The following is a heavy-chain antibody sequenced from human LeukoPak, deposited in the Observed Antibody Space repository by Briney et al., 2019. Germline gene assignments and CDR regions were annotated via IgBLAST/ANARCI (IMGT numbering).Heavy chain of an antibody. CDR1: GFTFSTYP. CDR3: ARVHDTTGYYHYFDS. Sequence: GGSLRLSCEASGFTFSTYPMHWVRQAPDKGLEWVAMISYHGSNEYYADSVKGRFTISRDNSKNTLYLQMNKPRVEDTAIYYCARVHDTTGYYHYFDSWGQGTLVTVSS. CDR2: ISYHGSNE. V-gene: IGHV3-30*03. J-gene: IGHJ4*02. D-gene: IGHD3-9*01.